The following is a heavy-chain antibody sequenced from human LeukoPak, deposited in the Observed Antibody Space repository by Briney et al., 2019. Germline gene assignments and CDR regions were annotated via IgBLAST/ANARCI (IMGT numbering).Heavy chain of an antibody. D-gene: IGHD1-1*01. CDR3: ARDNWNDGAWFDP. V-gene: IGHV1-69*04. CDR1: GGSFSSYA. Sequence: GAGGKVTCKGAGGSFSSYAISRVRQAPGQGLEWMGRIIPILRIANYAQKFPGRVTITAHKSTSTAYMELSSLRSEDTAVYYCARDNWNDGAWFDPWGQGTLVTVSS. J-gene: IGHJ5*02. CDR2: IIPILRIA.